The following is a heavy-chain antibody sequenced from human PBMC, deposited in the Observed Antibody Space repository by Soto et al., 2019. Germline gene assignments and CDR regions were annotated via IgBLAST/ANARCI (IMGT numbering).Heavy chain of an antibody. J-gene: IGHJ4*02. CDR3: AVVLRYFDWLQYFDY. CDR2: IYYSGST. Sequence: SETLSLTCTVSGGSISSSSYYWGWIRQPPGKGLEWIGSIYYSGSTYYNPSLKSRVTISVDTSKNQCSLKLSSVTAADTAVYYCAVVLRYFDWLQYFDYWGQGTLVTVSS. V-gene: IGHV4-39*01. CDR1: GGSISSSSYY. D-gene: IGHD3-9*01.